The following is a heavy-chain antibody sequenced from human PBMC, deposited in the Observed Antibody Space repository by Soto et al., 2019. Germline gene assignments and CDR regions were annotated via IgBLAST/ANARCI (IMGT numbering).Heavy chain of an antibody. CDR3: SRNSDHRLVRGWLDP. CDR1: GLSFSSSA. V-gene: IGHV3-30-3*01. J-gene: IGHJ5*02. Sequence: QGQLLESGGGVVQPGRSLRLSCAASGLSFSSSAMHWVRQAPGKGLEWVAMISHDGSHEYYGDSVKGRFSVSRDNSHNILHLQMNIHRVSDTAVYFCSRNSDHRLVRGWLDPWGQGTLVTVSS. D-gene: IGHD3-10*01. CDR2: ISHDGSHE.